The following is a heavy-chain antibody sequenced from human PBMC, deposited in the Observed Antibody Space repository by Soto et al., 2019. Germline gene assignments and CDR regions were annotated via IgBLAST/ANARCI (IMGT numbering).Heavy chain of an antibody. CDR1: GYTFTSYG. V-gene: IGHV1-69*13. Sequence: QVQLVQSGAEVKKPGASVKVSCKASGYTFTSYGISWVRQAPGQGLEWMGWIIPIFGTANYAQKFQGRVTITADESTSTAYMELSSLRSEDTAVYYCARALGYCSSTSCRKLDPWGQGTLVTVSS. CDR3: ARALGYCSSTSCRKLDP. J-gene: IGHJ5*02. D-gene: IGHD2-2*01. CDR2: IIPIFGTA.